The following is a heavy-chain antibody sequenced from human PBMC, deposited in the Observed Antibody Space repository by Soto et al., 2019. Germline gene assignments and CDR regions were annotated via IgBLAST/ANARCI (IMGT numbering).Heavy chain of an antibody. CDR2: ISGSGGST. Sequence: PGGSLRLSCAASGFTFSSYAMSWVRQAPGKGLEWVSAISGSGGSTYYADSVKGRFTISRDNSKNTLYLQMNSLRAEDTAVYYCAKGSNYYDSSDYFDYWGQGTLVTVSS. V-gene: IGHV3-23*01. D-gene: IGHD3-22*01. CDR1: GFTFSSYA. J-gene: IGHJ4*02. CDR3: AKGSNYYDSSDYFDY.